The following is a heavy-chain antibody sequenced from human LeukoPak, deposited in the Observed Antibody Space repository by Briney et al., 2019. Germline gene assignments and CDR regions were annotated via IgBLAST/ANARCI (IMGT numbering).Heavy chain of an antibody. V-gene: IGHV3-7*03. CDR2: INQDGSDK. CDR1: GFTFSSHW. J-gene: IGHJ4*02. D-gene: IGHD3-16*01. Sequence: GGSRRLSCAASGFTFSSHWMSWVRQSPGMGLEWVANINQDGSDKHYVDSVKGRFTISRDNAERSLYLQMNSLRAEDTAVYYCARDHVAPGLIFDSWGQGALVTVSS. CDR3: ARDHVAPGLIFDS.